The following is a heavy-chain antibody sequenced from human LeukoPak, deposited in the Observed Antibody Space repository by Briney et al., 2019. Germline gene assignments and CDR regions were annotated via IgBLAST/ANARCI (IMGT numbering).Heavy chain of an antibody. V-gene: IGHV1-18*01. Sequence: ASVKVSCKASGYTFTSYGISWVRQAPGQGLEWMGWISAYNGNTNYAQKLQGRVTMTTDTSTSTAYMELRSLRSDDTAVYYCARGPPYPSSTWYEDQWGRGTLVTVSS. J-gene: IGHJ4*02. CDR2: ISAYNGNT. CDR3: ARGPPYPSSTWYEDQ. CDR1: GYTFTSYG. D-gene: IGHD6-13*01.